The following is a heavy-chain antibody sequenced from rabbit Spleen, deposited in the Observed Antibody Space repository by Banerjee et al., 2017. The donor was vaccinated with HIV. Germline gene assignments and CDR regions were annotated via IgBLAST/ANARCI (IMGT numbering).Heavy chain of an antibody. CDR2: IDTGSSGFT. J-gene: IGHJ4*01. CDR1: GFSFTDKDV. V-gene: IGHV1S45*01. D-gene: IGHD2-1*01. CDR3: ARDDYDFNL. Sequence: QEQLVESGGGLVQPEGSLTLTCKASGFSFTDKDVMCWVRQAPGKGLEWIACIDTGSSGFTYFATWAKGRFTCSKTSSTTVTLQMTRLTAADRAAYFCARDDYDFNLWGPGTLVTVS.